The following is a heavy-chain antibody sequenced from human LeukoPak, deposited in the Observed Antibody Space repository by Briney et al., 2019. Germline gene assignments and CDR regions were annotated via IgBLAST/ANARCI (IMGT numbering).Heavy chain of an antibody. V-gene: IGHV3-23*01. CDR2: ISGSGGST. CDR3: ARDYFGSPSALDY. CDR1: GFTFSIFA. J-gene: IGHJ4*02. Sequence: GGSLRLSCAASGFTFSIFAMSWVRQAPGKGLEWVSAISGSGGSTYYADSVKGRFTISRDNAKNSLYLQMNSLRAEDTALYYCARDYFGSPSALDYWGQGTLVTVSS. D-gene: IGHD1-26*01.